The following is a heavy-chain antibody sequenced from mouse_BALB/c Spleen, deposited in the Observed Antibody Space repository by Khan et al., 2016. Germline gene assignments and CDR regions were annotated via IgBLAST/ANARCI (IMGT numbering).Heavy chain of an antibody. J-gene: IGHJ2*01. Sequence: QVQLKQSGAELVRPGASVKLSCKALGYTFTDYEMHWVKQTPVHGLEWIGAIHPGGGGSAYNQKFKVRATLTADKSSSTAYMELSSLTSEDSVVYYCAKGLRRGYYFDSWGQGTTLTVSS. CDR1: GYTFTDYE. CDR3: AKGLRRGYYFDS. CDR2: IHPGGGGS. V-gene: IGHV1-15*01. D-gene: IGHD2-4*01.